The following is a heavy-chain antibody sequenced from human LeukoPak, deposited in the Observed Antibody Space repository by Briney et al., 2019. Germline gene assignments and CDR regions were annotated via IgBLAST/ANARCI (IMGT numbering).Heavy chain of an antibody. CDR3: ARDSGGSPFDY. D-gene: IGHD3-10*01. Sequence: GGSLRLSCAASGFTFSTYGMHWVRQAPGKELEWVAVIWSDGSNKYYADSVKGRFTISRDNSKNTLYLQMNSLRAEDTAKYYCARDSGGSPFDYWGQGTLVTVSS. CDR2: IWSDGSNK. V-gene: IGHV3-33*08. CDR1: GFTFSTYG. J-gene: IGHJ4*02.